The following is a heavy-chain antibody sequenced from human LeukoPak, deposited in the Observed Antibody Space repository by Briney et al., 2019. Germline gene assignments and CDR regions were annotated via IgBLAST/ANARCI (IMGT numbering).Heavy chain of an antibody. Sequence: ASAKVSCKASGYTFNGYYMHWVRQAPGQGLEWMGWINPNSGGINYAQDFQGRVTLTRDTSISTAYMELSRLRSDDTAMYYCARNLWFGESTDAFNIWGQGTMVTVSS. D-gene: IGHD3-10*01. J-gene: IGHJ3*02. CDR1: GYTFNGYY. CDR3: ARNLWFGESTDAFNI. V-gene: IGHV1-2*02. CDR2: INPNSGGI.